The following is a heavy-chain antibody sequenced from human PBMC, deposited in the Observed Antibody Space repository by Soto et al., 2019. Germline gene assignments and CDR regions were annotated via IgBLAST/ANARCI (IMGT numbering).Heavy chain of an antibody. V-gene: IGHV3-23*01. Sequence: EVQLWESGGGLVQPGLSLRLSGAASGFTFSSYAMSWVRQAPGKGLEWVSAISGSGGSTYYAGSVKGRFTISRDNSKNTLYLQMNSLRAEDTDVYYCARVKVGIAAAACDYWGQGTLGTVSS. CDR2: ISGSGGST. CDR1: GFTFSSYA. J-gene: IGHJ4*02. CDR3: ARVKVGIAAAACDY. D-gene: IGHD6-25*01.